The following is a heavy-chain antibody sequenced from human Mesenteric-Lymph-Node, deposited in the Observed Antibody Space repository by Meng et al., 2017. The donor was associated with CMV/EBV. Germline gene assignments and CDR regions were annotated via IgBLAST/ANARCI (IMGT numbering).Heavy chain of an antibody. V-gene: IGHV3-7*01. D-gene: IGHD6-19*01. J-gene: IGHJ4*02. CDR2: IKQDGSET. Sequence: GGSLRLSCAASGFTFSNYWMTWVRQAPGKGLEWVANIKQDGSETYYVDSVRGRFTISRDNAKNSLYLQMNSLRAEDTAFYYCARGPPAYSSGAYYFDYWGQGTLVTVSS. CDR3: ARGPPAYSSGAYYFDY. CDR1: GFTFSNYW.